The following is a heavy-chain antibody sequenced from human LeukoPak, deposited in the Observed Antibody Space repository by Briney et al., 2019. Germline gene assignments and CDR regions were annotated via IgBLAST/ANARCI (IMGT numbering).Heavy chain of an antibody. CDR3: ARGATYYFGPASYYHGV. CDR2: ISYDGRNK. J-gene: IGHJ4*02. D-gene: IGHD3-10*01. Sequence: PSGRSLRLSCAASGFTISSYSMHWVRQAPGKRLEWVAVISYDGRNKYYADSVKGRFTISRDNSKNTLYLQANSLRPEDTAVYYCARGATYYFGPASYYHGVWGQGTLVTVSS. CDR1: GFTISSYS. V-gene: IGHV3-30*04.